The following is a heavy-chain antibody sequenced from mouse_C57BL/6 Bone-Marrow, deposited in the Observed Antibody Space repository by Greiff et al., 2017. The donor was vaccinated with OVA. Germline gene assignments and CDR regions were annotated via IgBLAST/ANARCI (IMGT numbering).Heavy chain of an antibody. CDR3: EGREGGVYDGNGGAWFDD. CDR2: FYPGRGSI. J-gene: IGHJ3*01. Sequence: QVQLKESGAELVKPGASVKLSCKASGYTFTEYTIHWVKQRSGQGLEWIGWFYPGRGSIKYNEKFKDKATLTVDKSSSTAYMELSRLTSEDSAVYEGEGREGGVYDGNGGAWFDDWGKGTLVTVSA. V-gene: IGHV1-62-2*01. CDR1: GYTFTEYT. D-gene: IGHD2-1*01.